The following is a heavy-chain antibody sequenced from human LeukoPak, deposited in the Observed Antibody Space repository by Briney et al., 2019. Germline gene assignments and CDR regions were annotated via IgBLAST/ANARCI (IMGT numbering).Heavy chain of an antibody. CDR3: ARDRLWATTPYYFDF. D-gene: IGHD5-24*01. Sequence: GGSLRLSCADSGLSFSSFAMQWVRQAPGKGLEWVALISYDGSNEYYADSVKGRFTISRDNSKNTLYLQMNSLRAEDTAVYYCARDRLWATTPYYFDFWGQGTLVTVSS. V-gene: IGHV3-30*04. CDR1: GLSFSSFA. J-gene: IGHJ4*02. CDR2: ISYDGSNE.